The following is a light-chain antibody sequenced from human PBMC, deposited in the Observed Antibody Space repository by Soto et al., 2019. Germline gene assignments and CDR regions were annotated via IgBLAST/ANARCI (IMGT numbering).Light chain of an antibody. V-gene: IGKV3-11*01. CDR1: QSVSSY. Sequence: EIVLTQSPATLSLAPEERATLSCRASQSVSSYLGWYQQKPGQAPRLLIYDASNRATGIPARFSGSGSGTDFTLTISSLEPEDFAVCHCQHRGTFGQGTRLEIK. J-gene: IGKJ5*01. CDR3: QHRGT. CDR2: DAS.